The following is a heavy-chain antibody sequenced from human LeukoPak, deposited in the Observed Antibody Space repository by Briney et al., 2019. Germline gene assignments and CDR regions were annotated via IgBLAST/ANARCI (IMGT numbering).Heavy chain of an antibody. D-gene: IGHD3-9*01. V-gene: IGHV3-30*02. CDR2: IRYDGSKK. CDR1: GFTFSSYG. J-gene: IGHJ4*02. CDR3: ASNILTGYYGFTGFDY. Sequence: GGSLRLSCAASGFTFSSYGMHWVRQAPGKGLEWVAFIRYDGSKKYYADSVKGRFTISRDNSKNTLYLQMNSLRAEDTAVYYCASNILTGYYGFTGFDYWGQGTLVTVSS.